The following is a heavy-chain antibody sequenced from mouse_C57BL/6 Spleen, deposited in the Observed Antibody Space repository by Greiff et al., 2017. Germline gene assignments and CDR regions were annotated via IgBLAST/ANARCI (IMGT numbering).Heavy chain of an antibody. J-gene: IGHJ2*01. CDR2: INPNNGGT. V-gene: IGHV1-26*01. D-gene: IGHD2-4*01. Sequence: EVQLQQSGPELVKPGASVKISCKASGYTFTDYYMNWVKQSHGKSLEWIGDINPNNGGTSYNQKFKGKATLTVDKSSSTAYMELRSLTSEDSAVYYCALIYYDYDGVDYWGQGTTLTVSS. CDR1: GYTFTDYY. CDR3: ALIYYDYDGVDY.